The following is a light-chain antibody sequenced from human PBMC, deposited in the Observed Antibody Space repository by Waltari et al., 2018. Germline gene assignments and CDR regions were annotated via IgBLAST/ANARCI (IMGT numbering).Light chain of an antibody. Sequence: QSALTQPRSVSGSPGQSVTISCTGTSSDVGAYNYVSWYQHHPGKAPKLMIYDVSKRPSGVPDRFSGSKSGNTASLTISGLQAEDEAAYYCCSYAGSYTWVFGGGTKLTVL. V-gene: IGLV2-11*01. J-gene: IGLJ3*02. CDR2: DVS. CDR3: CSYAGSYTWV. CDR1: SSDVGAYNY.